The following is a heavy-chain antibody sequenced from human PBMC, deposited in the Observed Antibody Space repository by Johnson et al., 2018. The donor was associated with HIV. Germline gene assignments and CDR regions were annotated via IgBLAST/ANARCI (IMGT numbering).Heavy chain of an antibody. V-gene: IGHV3-20*04. CDR2: IKRKTDGRT. Sequence: EQLVESGGGLVKPGGSLRLSCAASGFPFTDAWMTWVRQAPGKGLEWVGQIKRKTDGRTGYVDSMKGRFTISRDNAKNSLYLQMNSLRAEDTALYYCARGGLGYQNIHDPFDVWGQGTMVTVSS. J-gene: IGHJ3*01. D-gene: IGHD3-16*02. CDR3: ARGGLGYQNIHDPFDV. CDR1: GFPFTDAW.